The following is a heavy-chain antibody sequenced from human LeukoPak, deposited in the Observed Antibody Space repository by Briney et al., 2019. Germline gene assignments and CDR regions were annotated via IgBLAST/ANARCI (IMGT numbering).Heavy chain of an antibody. V-gene: IGHV3-74*01. CDR3: ARGSGNEPFDY. J-gene: IGHJ4*02. Sequence: PGGSLRLSCAASGFTFSSHWIHWVGQAPGKELVWVSGINRDGSSTSYADSVKGRFTISRDNAKNTLYLQMNSLRAEDTAVYYCARGSGNEPFDYWGQGTLVTVSS. CDR1: GFTFSSHW. D-gene: IGHD5-12*01. CDR2: INRDGSST.